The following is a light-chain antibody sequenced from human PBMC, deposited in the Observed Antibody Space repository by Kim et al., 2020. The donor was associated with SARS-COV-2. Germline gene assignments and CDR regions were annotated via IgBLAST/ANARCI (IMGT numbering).Light chain of an antibody. J-gene: IGLJ2*01. CDR3: QVWDSSSDHPV. CDR1: NIGSKS. CDR2: DDS. V-gene: IGLV3-21*03. Sequence: APGKTARITWGGNNIGSKSVHGYQQKPGQAPVLVVYDDSDRPSGIPERFSGSNSGNTATLTISRVEAGDEADYYCQVWDSSSDHPVFGGGTQLTVL.